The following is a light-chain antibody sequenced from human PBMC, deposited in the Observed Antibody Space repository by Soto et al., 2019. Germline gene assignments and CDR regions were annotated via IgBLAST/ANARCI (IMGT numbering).Light chain of an antibody. CDR2: GAA. V-gene: IGKV3-15*01. J-gene: IGKJ1*01. CDR1: QSVFSS. Sequence: EIVMTQSPATLSVSPGERATLSCRASQSVFSSLAWYQQKPGQAPRLLIYGAATRATGIPARFSGSGSGTEFTLTISSLQSEGFAVYYCQQYHNWPAFGQGTKVDI. CDR3: QQYHNWPA.